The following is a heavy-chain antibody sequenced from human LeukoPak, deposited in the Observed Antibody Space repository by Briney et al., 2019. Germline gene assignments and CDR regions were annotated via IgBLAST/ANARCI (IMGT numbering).Heavy chain of an antibody. CDR2: ISSSGSTI. V-gene: IGHV3-11*01. Sequence: GGSLRLSCAASGFTFSDYYMSWIRQAPGKGLEWVSYISSSGSTIYYADSVKGRFTISRDNSKNTLYLQMNSLRAEDTAVYYCASGPYSSSSLEYWGQGTLVTVSS. CDR3: ASGPYSSSSLEY. J-gene: IGHJ4*02. CDR1: GFTFSDYY. D-gene: IGHD6-6*01.